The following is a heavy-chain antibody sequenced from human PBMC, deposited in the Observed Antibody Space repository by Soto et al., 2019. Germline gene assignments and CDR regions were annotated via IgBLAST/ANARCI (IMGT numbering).Heavy chain of an antibody. CDR3: AKDVWLLGCSGGSCYSDY. D-gene: IGHD2-15*01. CDR1: GFTFSSYA. J-gene: IGHJ4*02. Sequence: EVQLLESGGGLVQPGGSLRLSCAASGFTFSSYAMSWVRQAPGKGLEWVSAISGSGGSTYYADSVKGRFTISRDNSKNPLYLQMNSLRAEDTAVYYCAKDVWLLGCSGGSCYSDYWGQGTLVTVSS. CDR2: ISGSGGST. V-gene: IGHV3-23*01.